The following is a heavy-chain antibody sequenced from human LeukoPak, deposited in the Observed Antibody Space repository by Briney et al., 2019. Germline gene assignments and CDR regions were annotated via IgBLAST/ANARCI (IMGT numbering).Heavy chain of an antibody. CDR1: GFTFSSYA. J-gene: IGHJ4*02. Sequence: GGSLRLSRAASGFTFSSYAMSWVRQAPGKGLEWVSAISGSGGSTYSADSVKGRFTLSPDNSTNTLYLQMNSLRAEDTAVHYCAKHPFMITLGGVIVPYFDFWGQGTLVTVSS. CDR2: ISGSGGST. V-gene: IGHV3-23*01. D-gene: IGHD3-16*02. CDR3: AKHPFMITLGGVIVPYFDF.